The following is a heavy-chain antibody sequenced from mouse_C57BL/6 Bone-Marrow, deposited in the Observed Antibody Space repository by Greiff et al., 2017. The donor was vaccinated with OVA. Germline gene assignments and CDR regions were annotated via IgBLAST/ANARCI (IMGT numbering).Heavy chain of an antibody. V-gene: IGHV1-22*01. CDR1: GYTFTDYN. J-gene: IGHJ4*01. Sequence: EVQLQQSGPELVKPGASVKMSCKASGYTFTDYNMHWVKQSHGKSLEWIGYINPNNGGTSYNQKFKGKATLTVNKSSSTAYMELRSLTSEDSAVYYCARGCYDGGDYAMDYWGQGTSVTVSS. CDR2: INPNNGGT. D-gene: IGHD2-12*01. CDR3: ARGCYDGGDYAMDY.